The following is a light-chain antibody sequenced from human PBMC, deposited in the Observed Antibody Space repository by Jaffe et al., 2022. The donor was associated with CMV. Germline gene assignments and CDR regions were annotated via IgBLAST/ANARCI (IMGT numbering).Light chain of an antibody. Sequence: EIVLTQSPGTLSLSLGERATLSCRASQSLSSYLAWYQQKPGQAPRLLMYGASSRATGIPDRFSGSGSGTDFTLTISRLEPEDFAVYYCQQYGSSPQYTFGQGTKLEIK. CDR1: QSLSSY. CDR2: GAS. CDR3: QQYGSSPQYT. V-gene: IGKV3-20*01. J-gene: IGKJ2*01.